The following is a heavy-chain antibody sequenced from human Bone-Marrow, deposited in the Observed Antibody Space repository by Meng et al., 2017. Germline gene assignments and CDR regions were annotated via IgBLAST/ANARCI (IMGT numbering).Heavy chain of an antibody. CDR3: ARAPRYYDSSGYYYPPFFDY. D-gene: IGHD3-22*01. Sequence: GESLKISCAASGFTFSSYAMSWVRQAPGKGLEWVSAISGSGGSTYYADSVKGRFTISRDNSKNTLYLQMNSLRAEDTALYYCARAPRYYDSSGYYYPPFFDYWGQGTRVTGYS. J-gene: IGHJ4*01. CDR2: ISGSGGST. CDR1: GFTFSSYA. V-gene: IGHV3-23*01.